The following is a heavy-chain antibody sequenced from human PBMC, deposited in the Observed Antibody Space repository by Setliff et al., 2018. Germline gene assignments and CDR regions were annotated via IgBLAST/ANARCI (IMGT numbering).Heavy chain of an antibody. D-gene: IGHD3-22*01. Sequence: GASVKVSCKASGYIFSDHYMHWVRQAPGLGLEWMGTINPSSGRTSYAQKFQGRVTMTRDTSTSTVYMDMSSLRSEDTAVYYCARDVFPYHYEGAFDIWGQGTMVTVSS. CDR1: GYIFSDHY. V-gene: IGHV1-46*01. CDR2: INPSSGRT. J-gene: IGHJ3*02. CDR3: ARDVFPYHYEGAFDI.